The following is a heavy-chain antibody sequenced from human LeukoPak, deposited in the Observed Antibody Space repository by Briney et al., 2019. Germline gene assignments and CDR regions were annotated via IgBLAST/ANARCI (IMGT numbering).Heavy chain of an antibody. D-gene: IGHD1-14*01. V-gene: IGHV3-9*01. CDR1: GFTFDDYA. CDR3: TKARALNLHAFDI. J-gene: IGHJ3*02. Sequence: GGSLRLSCGASGFTFDDYAMHWVRQAPGKGLEWVSGISWNTGTIGYADSVKGRFTTSRDNAKSSVYLQMNGLRPDDTALYYCTKARALNLHAFDIWGQGTMVTVSS. CDR2: ISWNTGTI.